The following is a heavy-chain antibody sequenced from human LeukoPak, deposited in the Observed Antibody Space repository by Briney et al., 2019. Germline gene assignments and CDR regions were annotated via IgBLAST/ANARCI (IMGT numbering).Heavy chain of an antibody. CDR2: ISGSGGST. CDR1: GFTFSSYG. V-gene: IGHV3-23*01. J-gene: IGHJ6*03. CDR3: AKGPKVRGVILYYYYYMDV. Sequence: GGSLRLSCAASGFTFSSYGMSWVRQAPGKGLDWVSAISGSGGSTYYADSVKGRFTITRDNSKNALYLQMNSLRAEDTAVYYCAKGPKVRGVILYYYYYMDVWGKGTTVTISS. D-gene: IGHD3-10*01.